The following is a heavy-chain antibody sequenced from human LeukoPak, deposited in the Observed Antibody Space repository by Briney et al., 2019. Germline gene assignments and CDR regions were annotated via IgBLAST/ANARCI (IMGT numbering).Heavy chain of an antibody. D-gene: IGHD3-22*01. CDR3: AKVAVVVVITDWYFDL. J-gene: IGHJ2*01. Sequence: GGSLRLSCAASGFTFSDYYISWIRQAPGQGLEWVSYISSSGSTIYYADSVKGRFTISRDNSKNTLYLQMNSLRAEDTAVYYCAKVAVVVVITDWYFDLWGRGTMVTVSS. CDR2: ISSSGSTI. V-gene: IGHV3-11*04. CDR1: GFTFSDYY.